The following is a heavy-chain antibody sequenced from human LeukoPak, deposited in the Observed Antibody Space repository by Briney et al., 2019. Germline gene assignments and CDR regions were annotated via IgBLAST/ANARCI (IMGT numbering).Heavy chain of an antibody. CDR2: IKQDGSEK. Sequence: ETLSLTCTVSGYSISSGYYWGWIRQPPGKGLEWVANIKQDGSEKYYVDSVKGRFTISRDNAKNSLYLQMNSLRAEDTTVYYCARGPSGYHNTGGQGTLVTVSS. D-gene: IGHD5-12*01. CDR3: ARGPSGYHNT. J-gene: IGHJ4*02. V-gene: IGHV3-7*01. CDR1: GYSISSGYY.